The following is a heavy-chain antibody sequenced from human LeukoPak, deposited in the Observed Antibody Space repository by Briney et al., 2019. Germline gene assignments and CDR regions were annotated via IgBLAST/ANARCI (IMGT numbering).Heavy chain of an antibody. D-gene: IGHD3-3*01. V-gene: IGHV4-34*01. J-gene: IGHJ5*02. CDR3: ARAPLITIFGVVIIYAFDP. Sequence: SETLPLTCAVYGGSFSGYYWSWIRQPPGKGLEWIGEINHSGSTNYNPSLKSRVTISVDTSKNQFSLKLSSVTAADTAVYYCARAPLITIFGVVIIYAFDPWGQGTLVTVSS. CDR2: INHSGST. CDR1: GGSFSGYY.